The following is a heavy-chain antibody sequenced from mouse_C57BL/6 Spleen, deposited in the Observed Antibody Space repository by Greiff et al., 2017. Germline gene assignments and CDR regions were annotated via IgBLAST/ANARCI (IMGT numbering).Heavy chain of an antibody. V-gene: IGHV5-17*01. D-gene: IGHD1-1*01. J-gene: IGHJ4*01. Sequence: EVMLVESGGGLVKPGGSLKLSCAASGFTFSDYGMHWVRQAPEKGLEWVAYISSGSSTIYYADTVKGRFTISRDNAKNTLFLQMTSLRSEDTAMYYCVLITTVGATRAMDYWGQGTSVTVSS. CDR2: ISSGSSTI. CDR1: GFTFSDYG. CDR3: VLITTVGATRAMDY.